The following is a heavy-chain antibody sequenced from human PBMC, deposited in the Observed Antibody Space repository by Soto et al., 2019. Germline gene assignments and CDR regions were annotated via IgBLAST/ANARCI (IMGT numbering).Heavy chain of an antibody. J-gene: IGHJ4*02. V-gene: IGHV3-48*01. Sequence: GGSLRLSCAASGFTFSSYSMNWVRQAPGKGLEWVSYISSSSSTIYYADSVKGRFTISRDNAKNSLYLQMNSLRAEDTAVYYCARDRARRGGYSYGYHLDYWGQGTLVTVSS. CDR2: ISSSSSTI. D-gene: IGHD5-18*01. CDR1: GFTFSSYS. CDR3: ARDRARRGGYSYGYHLDY.